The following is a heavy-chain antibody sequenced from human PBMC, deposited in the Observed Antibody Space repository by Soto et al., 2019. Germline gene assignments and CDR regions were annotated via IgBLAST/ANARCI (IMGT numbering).Heavy chain of an antibody. CDR2: ISYSGST. CDR3: ASDGSNDAFDI. J-gene: IGHJ3*02. CDR1: GGSISSGGYY. Sequence: QVQLQESGPGLVKPSQTLSLTCTVSGGSISSGGYYWSWIRQHPEKGLEWIGYISYSGSTYYNPSLKSRVTISVDKSKNQFSLKLSSVTAADTAVYDCASDGSNDAFDIWGQGTMVTVSS. V-gene: IGHV4-31*03. D-gene: IGHD2-2*01.